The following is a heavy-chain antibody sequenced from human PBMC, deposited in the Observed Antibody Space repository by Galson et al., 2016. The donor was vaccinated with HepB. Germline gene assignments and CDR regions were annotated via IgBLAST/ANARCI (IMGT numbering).Heavy chain of an antibody. CDR3: ARRSSRSGSYYNL. J-gene: IGHJ4*02. D-gene: IGHD3-10*01. Sequence: TLSLTCTVSGGSISSGDYYWSWIRQHPGKGLEWIGYIYYSGSTYYNPSLKSRVTISVDTSKNQFSLKLSSVTAADPAVYYCARRSSRSGSYYNLWGQGTLVTVSS. CDR2: IYYSGST. V-gene: IGHV4-31*03. CDR1: GGSISSGDYY.